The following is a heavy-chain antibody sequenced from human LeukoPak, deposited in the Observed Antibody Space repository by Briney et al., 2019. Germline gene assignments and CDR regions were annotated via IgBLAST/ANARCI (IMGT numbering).Heavy chain of an antibody. Sequence: GWSLEPSCAASAFTFSIYSMNWVRQDPGKGLQWVSYISSSSSTIYYADSVKGRFTIFRDNAKNSLYLQMNSLRDEDTAVYYCARDIAVTAAGVDYWGQGTLVTVSS. CDR1: AFTFSIYS. CDR3: ARDIAVTAAGVDY. CDR2: ISSSSSTI. V-gene: IGHV3-48*02. D-gene: IGHD2-21*02. J-gene: IGHJ4*02.